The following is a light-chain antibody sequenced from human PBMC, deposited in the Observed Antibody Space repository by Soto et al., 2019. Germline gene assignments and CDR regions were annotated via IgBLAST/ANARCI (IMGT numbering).Light chain of an antibody. Sequence: AIQLTQSPSSLSASVGDRVTITCRASQGISSALAWYQQKPGKAPKLLIYDASSLESGVPSRFSGSGSGTDFTPTISSLQPEDFPPYSCQQFNSYPPTFAGGTRWRS. CDR3: QQFNSYPPT. CDR1: QGISSA. CDR2: DAS. V-gene: IGKV1-13*02. J-gene: IGKJ4*01.